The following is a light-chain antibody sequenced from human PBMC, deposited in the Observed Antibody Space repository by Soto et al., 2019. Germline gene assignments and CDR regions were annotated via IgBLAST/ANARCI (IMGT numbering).Light chain of an antibody. CDR1: QSVSSY. V-gene: IGKV3-15*01. CDR2: GAS. Sequence: EIVMTQSPATLSVSPGERVTLSCRASQSVSSYLAWYQQKPGQAPRLLIYGASTGATGIPARFSGSGSGTEFILTISSLQSEDFAVYYCQQYSNWPRTFGQGTTVDIK. CDR3: QQYSNWPRT. J-gene: IGKJ1*01.